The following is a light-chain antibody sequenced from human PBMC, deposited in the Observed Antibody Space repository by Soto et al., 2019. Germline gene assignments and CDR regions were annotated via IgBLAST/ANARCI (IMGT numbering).Light chain of an antibody. CDR1: SSNIGSNT. CDR3: DAWDDSLNVHVV. V-gene: IGLV1-44*01. CDR2: SNN. J-gene: IGLJ2*01. Sequence: QSVLTQPPSASGTPGQRVTISCSGSSSNIGSNTVNWYQQLPGTAPKLLIYSNNQRPSGVPDRFSGSKSGTSASLAISGLQSEDEADYYCDAWDDSLNVHVVFGGGTQLTVL.